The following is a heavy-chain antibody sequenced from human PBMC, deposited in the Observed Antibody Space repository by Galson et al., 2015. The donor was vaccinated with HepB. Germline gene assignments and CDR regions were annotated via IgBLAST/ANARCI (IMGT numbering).Heavy chain of an antibody. D-gene: IGHD6-19*01. CDR1: GFSFSTYV. CDR2: IGDSNGDT. CDR3: TKDGLSSGWFWDY. J-gene: IGHJ4*02. Sequence: LRLSCAASGFSFSTYVMGWVRQAPGRGLEWVAGIGDSNGDTHYADSVKGRFTIFRDNSRDTLYLQMNSLRVDDTAVYYCTKDGLSSGWFWDYWGQGTLVTVSS. V-gene: IGHV3-23*01.